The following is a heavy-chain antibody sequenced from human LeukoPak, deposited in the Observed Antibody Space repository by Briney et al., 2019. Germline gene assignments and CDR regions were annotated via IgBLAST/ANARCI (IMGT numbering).Heavy chain of an antibody. D-gene: IGHD3-9*01. CDR1: GFTFSSYG. CDR2: IKQDGSEK. J-gene: IGHJ4*02. Sequence: GGSLRLSCAASGFTFSSYGMHWVRQAPGKGLEWVANIKQDGSEKYYADSVKGRFTISRDNAKNSLYLQMNSLRAEDTALYYCAKGFYDTLTGYDYWGQGTLVTVSS. CDR3: AKGFYDTLTGYDY. V-gene: IGHV3-7*03.